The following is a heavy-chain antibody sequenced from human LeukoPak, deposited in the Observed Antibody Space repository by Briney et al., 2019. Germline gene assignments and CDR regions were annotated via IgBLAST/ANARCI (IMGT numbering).Heavy chain of an antibody. V-gene: IGHV4-59*01. CDR3: AGRLWRRDGYNLSAFDI. J-gene: IGHJ3*02. Sequence: SETLSLTCTVSGGSINNYFWTWIRQSPGKGLEWIGYLYYSGSTNYNPSLKSRVTISVDTSKNQFSLKLSSVTAADTAVYYCAGRLWRRDGYNLSAFDIWGQGTMVTVSS. CDR1: GGSINNYF. D-gene: IGHD5-24*01. CDR2: LYYSGST.